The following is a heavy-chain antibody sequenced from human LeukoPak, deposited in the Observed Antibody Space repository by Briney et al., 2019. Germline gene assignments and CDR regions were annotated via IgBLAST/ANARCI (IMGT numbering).Heavy chain of an antibody. CDR1: GGTFSSYA. J-gene: IGHJ6*03. CDR3: ARADYSNYGSYYYYYMDV. CDR2: IIPIFGTA. V-gene: IGHV1-69*13. D-gene: IGHD4-11*01. Sequence: SVKVSCKASGGTFSSYAISWERQAPGQGLEWMGGIIPIFGTANYAQKFQGRVTITADESTSTAYMELSSLRSEDTAVYYCARADYSNYGSYYYYYMDVWGKGTTVTVSS.